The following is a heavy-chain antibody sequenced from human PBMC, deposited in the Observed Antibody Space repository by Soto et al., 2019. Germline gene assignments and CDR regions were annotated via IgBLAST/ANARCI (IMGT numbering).Heavy chain of an antibody. CDR2: VHYSGST. J-gene: IGHJ3*02. D-gene: IGHD2-8*01. Sequence: QVQLRESGPGLVKPSETLSLTCTVSGDSIISYFWSWIRQPPGKGLEWIGYVHYSGSTNYNPSLKSRVTTSVDTSQNQFSLRLSSVTAADTAVYYCAGANQMAPKRNAFDIWGQGTLVTVSS. CDR3: AGANQMAPKRNAFDI. CDR1: GDSIISYF. V-gene: IGHV4-59*01.